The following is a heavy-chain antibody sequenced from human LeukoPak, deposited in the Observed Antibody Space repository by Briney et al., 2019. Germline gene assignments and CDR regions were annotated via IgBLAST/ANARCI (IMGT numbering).Heavy chain of an antibody. CDR2: VYYTGST. CDR1: GGSVSSYY. CDR3: ARHFAYSSSSYFDY. D-gene: IGHD6-6*01. J-gene: IGHJ4*02. V-gene: IGHV4-59*08. Sequence: PSETLSLTCSVSGGSVSSYYWSSIRQPPGKGLEWIGYVYYTGSTNYNPSLKSRVTMFEDKSKNQFSLRLYSVTVADTAVYYCARHFAYSSSSYFDYWGQGSLVTVSS.